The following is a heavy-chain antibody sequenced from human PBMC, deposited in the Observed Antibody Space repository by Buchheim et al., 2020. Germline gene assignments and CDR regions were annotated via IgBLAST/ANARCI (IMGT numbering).Heavy chain of an antibody. D-gene: IGHD1/OR15-1a*01. V-gene: IGHV3-7*01. CDR3: ARSPSTGTVDY. CDR2: INNDGVQT. CDR1: GFGFSNYW. J-gene: IGHJ4*02. Sequence: HLVESGGGVVRPGGSLRLSCAASGFGFSNYWMSWVRQVPGKGLEWVANINNDGVQTYYVDSMKGRFTISRANAKNSLFLQMNSLRADDTAVYYCARSPSTGTVDYWGQGTL.